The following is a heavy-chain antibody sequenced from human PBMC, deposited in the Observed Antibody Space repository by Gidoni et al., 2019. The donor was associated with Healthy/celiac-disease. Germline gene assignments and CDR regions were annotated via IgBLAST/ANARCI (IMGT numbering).Heavy chain of an antibody. CDR1: GFTFSSYA. Sequence: EVQLLESGGGLVQPGGSLRLSCVASGFTFSSYAMSWVRQAPGKGLEWVSAISGSGGSTYYADSVKGRFTISRDNSKNTLYLQMNSLRAEDTAVYYCAKRPITMVRGVISLYMDVWGQGTTVTVSS. CDR3: AKRPITMVRGVISLYMDV. J-gene: IGHJ6*02. CDR2: ISGSGGST. D-gene: IGHD3-10*01. V-gene: IGHV3-23*01.